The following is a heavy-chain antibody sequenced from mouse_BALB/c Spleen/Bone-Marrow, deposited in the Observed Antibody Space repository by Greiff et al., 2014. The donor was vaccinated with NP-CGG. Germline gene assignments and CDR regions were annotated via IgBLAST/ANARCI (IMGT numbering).Heavy chain of an antibody. CDR3: ARHRYYFDY. J-gene: IGHJ2*01. Sequence: EVKLVESGGGSVKPGGSLKLSCAASGFAFSSYDMSWVRQTPEKRLEWVAYISSGGGSTYYPDTVKGRFTISRDNAKNTLYLQMSSLKSEDTAMYYCARHRYYFDYWGQGTTLTVSS. CDR2: ISSGGGST. CDR1: GFAFSSYD. V-gene: IGHV5-12-1*01.